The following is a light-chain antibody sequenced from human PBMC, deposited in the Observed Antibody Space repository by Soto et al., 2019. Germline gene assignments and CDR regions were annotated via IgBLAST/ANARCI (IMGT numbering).Light chain of an antibody. J-gene: IGKJ4*01. Sequence: DLQMTQSPSSLSASVGDRVTFTCRASQSIRTYLNWYQQKPGKAPKLLIHAASTLQSGVPSRFSGSGSGTDFTLTISSLQPEDFAIYFCQQTYISPTFGGGTEVEIK. CDR1: QSIRTY. CDR3: QQTYISPT. CDR2: AAS. V-gene: IGKV1-39*01.